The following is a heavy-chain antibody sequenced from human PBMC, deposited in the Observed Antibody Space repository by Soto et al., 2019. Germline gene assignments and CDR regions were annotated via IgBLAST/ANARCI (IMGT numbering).Heavy chain of an antibody. CDR3: ARGRSSWYWEHYYYYGMDV. CDR1: GGSFSGYY. V-gene: IGHV4-34*01. Sequence: SETLSLTCAVYGGSFSGYYWSWIRQPPGKGLEWIGEINHSGSTNYNPSLKSRVTISVDTSKNQFSLKLSSVTAADTAVYYCARGRSSWYWEHYYYYGMDVWGQGTTVTV. CDR2: INHSGST. J-gene: IGHJ6*02. D-gene: IGHD6-13*01.